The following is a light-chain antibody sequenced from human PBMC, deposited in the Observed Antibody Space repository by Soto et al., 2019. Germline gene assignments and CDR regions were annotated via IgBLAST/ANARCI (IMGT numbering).Light chain of an antibody. J-gene: IGKJ4*01. V-gene: IGKV1-39*01. CDR3: QQSYTTPPLT. Sequence: DIQMTQSPSSLSASVGDRVTISCRASQTISMYLNWYQQKPGKAPILLISAASSLHTGVPSRFNGSGSRTEFTLTISSLQPEDLATYYCQQSYTTPPLTFGGGTKVEI. CDR1: QTISMY. CDR2: AAS.